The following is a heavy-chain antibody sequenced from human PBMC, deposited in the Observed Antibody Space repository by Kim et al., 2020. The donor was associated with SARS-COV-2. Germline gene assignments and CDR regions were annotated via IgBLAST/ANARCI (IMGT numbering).Heavy chain of an antibody. V-gene: IGHV4-59*13. CDR2: IYYTGSS. J-gene: IGHJ6*01. D-gene: IGHD2-2*02. Sequence: SETLSLTCSVSGGSISRYYWSWIRQPPGKGLEWMGNIYYTGSSNYNPSLKSRVTISVDTSKNQFSLKLNSVTAADTAVYYCARERGDYTGNRYYSYGMDV. CDR1: GGSISRYY. CDR3: ARERGDYTGNRYYSYGMDV.